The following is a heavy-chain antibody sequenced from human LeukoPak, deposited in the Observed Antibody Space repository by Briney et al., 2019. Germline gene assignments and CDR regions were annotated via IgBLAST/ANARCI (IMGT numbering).Heavy chain of an antibody. CDR2: IIPIFGTI. Sequence: SVKVSCKASGGTFSTYTFSWVRRAPGQGLEWMGGIIPIFGTINYAQKFQGRVTITADESASTAYMELSNLRSGDTAMYYCAFPDGDYYDRRGAFRIWGQGTLVTVSS. CDR3: AFPDGDYYDRRGAFRI. CDR1: GGTFSTYT. D-gene: IGHD3-22*01. J-gene: IGHJ3*02. V-gene: IGHV1-69*13.